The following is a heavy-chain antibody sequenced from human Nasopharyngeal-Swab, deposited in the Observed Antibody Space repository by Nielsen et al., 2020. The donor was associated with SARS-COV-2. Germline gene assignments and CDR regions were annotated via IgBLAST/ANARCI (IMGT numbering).Heavy chain of an antibody. D-gene: IGHD3-9*01. J-gene: IGHJ3*02. V-gene: IGHV4-59*01. CDR3: ARVGVYYDILTGNRNAFDI. CDR2: IYYSGST. CDR1: GGSISSYY. Sequence: SETLSLTCTVSGGSISSYYWSWIRQPPGKGLEWIGYIYYSGSTNYNPSLKSRVTISVDTSKNQFSLKLSPVTAADTAVYYCARVGVYYDILTGNRNAFDIWGQGTMVTVSS.